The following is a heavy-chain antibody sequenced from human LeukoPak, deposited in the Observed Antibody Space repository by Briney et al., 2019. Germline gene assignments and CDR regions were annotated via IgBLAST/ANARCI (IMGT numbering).Heavy chain of an antibody. J-gene: IGHJ6*03. D-gene: IGHD2-2*02. CDR1: GGTFSSYA. CDR3: ARGLDCSSTSCYTSYYYYYMDV. V-gene: IGHV1-69*05. CDR2: IIPIFGTA. Sequence: GASVKVSCKVSGGTFSSYAISWVRPAPGQGLEWMGGIIPIFGTANYAQKFQGRVTITTDESTSTAYMELSSLRSEDTAVYYCARGLDCSSTSCYTSYYYYYMDVWGKGTTVSVS.